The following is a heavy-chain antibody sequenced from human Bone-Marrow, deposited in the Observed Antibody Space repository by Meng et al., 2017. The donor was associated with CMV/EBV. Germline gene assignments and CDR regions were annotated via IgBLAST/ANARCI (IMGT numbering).Heavy chain of an antibody. CDR3: AREPGYCSSTSCMGYYYYGMDV. J-gene: IGHJ6*02. CDR2: IIPSFGTA. D-gene: IGHD2-2*03. Sequence: SVKVSCKASGGSFSSYSISWVQQAPGQGLEWMGGIIPSFGTANYAQKFQGRVTITTDESTSTAYMELSSMRSEDTAVYYCAREPGYCSSTSCMGYYYYGMDVWGQGPTVTVSS. V-gene: IGHV1-69*05. CDR1: GGSFSSYS.